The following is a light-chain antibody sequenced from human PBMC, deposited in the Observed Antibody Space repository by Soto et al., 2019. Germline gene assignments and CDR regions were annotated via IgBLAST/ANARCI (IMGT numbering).Light chain of an antibody. Sequence: DIVMTQSPESLAVSLGEKATINCKSSQSVLYSSVNKNYLAWYQQKPGQPPKLLIYWASTRESGVPDRFSGSGSATDFTLTISSLQAEDVAVYYCQQYYSTPFTFGGGTKVEIK. J-gene: IGKJ4*01. CDR2: WAS. CDR3: QQYYSTPFT. CDR1: QSVLYSSVNKNY. V-gene: IGKV4-1*01.